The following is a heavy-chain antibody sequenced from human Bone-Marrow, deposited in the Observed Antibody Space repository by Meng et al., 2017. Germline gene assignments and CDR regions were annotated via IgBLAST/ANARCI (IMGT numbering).Heavy chain of an antibody. CDR1: GGSIRSSSYY. CDR2: IYHSGST. J-gene: IGHJ4*02. D-gene: IGHD6-19*01. CDR3: ARVRGLQWLGRIDY. V-gene: IGHV4-39*07. Sequence: SETLSLTCTVSGGSIRSSSYYWGWIRQPPGKGLEWIGSIYHSGSTYYNPSLKSRVTISVDTSKNQFSLKLSSVTAADTAVYYCARVRGLQWLGRIDYWGQGTLVTVSS.